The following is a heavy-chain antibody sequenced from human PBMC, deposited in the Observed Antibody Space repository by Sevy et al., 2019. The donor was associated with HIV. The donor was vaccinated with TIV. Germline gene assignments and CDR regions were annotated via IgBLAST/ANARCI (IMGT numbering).Heavy chain of an antibody. V-gene: IGHV5-51*01. CDR3: GRHSAGTTPYFDY. Sequence: GESLKISCKGSGYSFTSYWIGWVRQMPGKGLEWMGIIYPGDSDTRYSPSFQGQVTISADKAISTDYLQWSSLKDSDTAMYYWGRHSAGTTPYFDYWGQGTLVTVSS. D-gene: IGHD1-1*01. CDR1: GYSFTSYW. J-gene: IGHJ4*02. CDR2: IYPGDSDT.